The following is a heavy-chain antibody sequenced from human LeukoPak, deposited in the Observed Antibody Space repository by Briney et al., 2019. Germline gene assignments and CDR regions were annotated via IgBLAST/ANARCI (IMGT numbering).Heavy chain of an antibody. D-gene: IGHD3-9*01. J-gene: IGHJ4*02. CDR2: IYYSGST. CDR3: ARTTGYAFDY. V-gene: IGHV4-59*01. CDR1: GGSISSYY. Sequence: SETLSLTCTVSGGSISSYYWSWIRQPPGKGLEWIGYIYYSGSTNYNPSLKSRVTISADTSKNQFSLKLSSVTAADTAVYYCARTTGYAFDYWGQGTLVTVSS.